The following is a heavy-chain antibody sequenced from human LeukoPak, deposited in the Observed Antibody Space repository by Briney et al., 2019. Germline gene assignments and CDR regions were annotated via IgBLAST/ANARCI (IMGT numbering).Heavy chain of an antibody. CDR1: GGSISSYY. Sequence: PSETLSLTCTVSGGSISSYYWSWIRQPPGKGLEWIGYIYYSGSTNYNPSLKSRVTISVDTSKNQFSLKLSSVTAADTAVYYCARNPLWFGESYYMDVWGKGTTVTVSS. CDR2: IYYSGST. J-gene: IGHJ6*03. V-gene: IGHV4-59*01. D-gene: IGHD3-10*01. CDR3: ARNPLWFGESYYMDV.